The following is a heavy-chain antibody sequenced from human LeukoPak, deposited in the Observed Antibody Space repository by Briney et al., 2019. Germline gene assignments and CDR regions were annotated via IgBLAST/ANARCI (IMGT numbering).Heavy chain of an antibody. J-gene: IGHJ4*02. Sequence: GGSLRLSCAASGFTFSSYGMHWVRQAPGNGLEWVAVIWYDGSNKYYAGSVKGRITISRDNSKNTLYLQMNSLRAEDTAVYYCAGNYYDFWSGYWAPTNFDYWGQGTLVTVSS. CDR1: GFTFSSYG. CDR2: IWYDGSNK. V-gene: IGHV3-33*01. CDR3: AGNYYDFWSGYWAPTNFDY. D-gene: IGHD3-3*01.